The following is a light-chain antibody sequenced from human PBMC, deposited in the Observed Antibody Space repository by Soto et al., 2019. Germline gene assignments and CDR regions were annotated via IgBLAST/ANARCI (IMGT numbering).Light chain of an antibody. CDR2: GAS. Sequence: VLTQSPGTLSLSPGERATLSCRASQSVSSNLAWYQQKPGQAPRFLIYGASTRATGIPARFSGSGSGTEFTLTISSLQSEDFAVYYCQQYDNWPPTFGGGTKVDIK. CDR3: QQYDNWPPT. J-gene: IGKJ4*01. V-gene: IGKV3-15*01. CDR1: QSVSSN.